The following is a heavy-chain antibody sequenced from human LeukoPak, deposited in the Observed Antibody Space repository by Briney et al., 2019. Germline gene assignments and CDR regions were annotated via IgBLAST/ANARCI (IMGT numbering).Heavy chain of an antibody. J-gene: IGHJ5*02. CDR1: GYTFSGHY. CDR3: ARGLGWDSGTYLGA. D-gene: IGHD1-26*01. CDR2: IKPSSGAT. Sequence: GASVKVSCKASGYTFSGHYMHWVRQAPGHGLEWMGWIKPSSGATNYAQKFQGRVSMTRDTSISTAYMDLSGLRSDDTALYYCARGLGWDSGTYLGAWGQGTLVTVSS. V-gene: IGHV1-2*02.